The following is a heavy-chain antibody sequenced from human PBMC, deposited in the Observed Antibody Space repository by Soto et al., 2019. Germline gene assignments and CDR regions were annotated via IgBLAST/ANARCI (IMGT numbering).Heavy chain of an antibody. CDR1: GFTFSDYY. V-gene: IGHV3-11*01. Sequence: QVQLVESGGGLVKTSESLTIACAASGFTFSDYYMSWVRQAPGKGLEWVSYISSSGNTIYYADSVKGRFTISRDNAKNSVYLQMNSLRAEDTALYFCSKMSSENYYDPVFSWGQGTLLTVSS. CDR2: ISSSGNTI. J-gene: IGHJ4*02. CDR3: SKMSSENYYDPVFS. D-gene: IGHD3-22*01.